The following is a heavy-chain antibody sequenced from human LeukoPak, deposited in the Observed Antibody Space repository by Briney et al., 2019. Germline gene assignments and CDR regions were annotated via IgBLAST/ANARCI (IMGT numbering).Heavy chain of an antibody. V-gene: IGHV3-7*01. CDR3: AREEYCSSTSCYRDYFDY. CDR1: GFTFSSYW. J-gene: IGHJ4*02. CDR2: IKQDGSEK. Sequence: GGSLRLSCAASGFTFSSYWMSWVRQAPGKGLEWVANIKQDGSEKYYVDSVKGRFTISRDNAKNSLYLQMNSLRAEDTAVYYCAREEYCSSTSCYRDYFDYWGQGTLVSVCS. D-gene: IGHD2-2*02.